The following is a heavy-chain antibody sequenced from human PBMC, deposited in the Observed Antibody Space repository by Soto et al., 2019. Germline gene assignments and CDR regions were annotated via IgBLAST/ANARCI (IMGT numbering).Heavy chain of an antibody. CDR1: GASVNTYS. V-gene: IGHV4-4*07. CDR3: AKDREEGYNFYYGMDV. CDR2: IYTGAST. Sequence: SETLSLTCTVSGASVNTYSWSWIRQPAWRGLEWIGRIYTGASTNYSPSLKGRVTLSVDTSKNQVSLKLTSVTAADTAIYYCAKDREEGYNFYYGMDVWGQGATVTV. J-gene: IGHJ6*02. D-gene: IGHD2-2*02.